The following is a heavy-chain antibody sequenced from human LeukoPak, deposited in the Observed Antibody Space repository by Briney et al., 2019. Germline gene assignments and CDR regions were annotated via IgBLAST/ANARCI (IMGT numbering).Heavy chain of an antibody. V-gene: IGHV3-33*06. CDR1: GFTFSSYG. CDR3: AKAGWAVNYYFDY. CDR2: IWYDVSNK. D-gene: IGHD3-9*01. J-gene: IGHJ4*02. Sequence: PGRSLRLSCAASGFTFSSYGMRWVRQAPGKGLGWVAVIWYDVSNKYYADSVKGRFTISRANSKNTLYLQMNSLRAEDTAVYYCAKAGWAVNYYFDYWGQGTLVTVSS.